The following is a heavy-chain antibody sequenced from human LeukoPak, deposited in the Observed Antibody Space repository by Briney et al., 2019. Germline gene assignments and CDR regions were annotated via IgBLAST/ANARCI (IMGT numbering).Heavy chain of an antibody. D-gene: IGHD3-22*01. CDR1: GYTFTGHY. J-gene: IGHJ4*02. V-gene: IGHV1-2*02. CDR2: INPNSGGT. Sequence: ASVKVSCKASGYTFTGHYMHWVRQAPGQGLEWMGWINPNSGGTNYAQKFQSRVTMTRDTSISTAYMELSRLRSDDTAVYYCASLNLPDSSGYYDDWGQGTLVTVSS. CDR3: ASLNLPDSSGYYDD.